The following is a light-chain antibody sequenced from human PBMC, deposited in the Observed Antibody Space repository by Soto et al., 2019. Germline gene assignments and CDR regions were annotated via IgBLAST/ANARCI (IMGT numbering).Light chain of an antibody. Sequence: ELVFTQSPATLSLSPGERATLSCRASQSVNNNLAWYQQKPGQAPRLLIYGASTRATGIPARFSGSGSETEFTLTINSLQSEDFAVYYCQQYNNWPPWTFGQGTKVDIK. V-gene: IGKV3-15*01. CDR1: QSVNNN. J-gene: IGKJ1*01. CDR3: QQYNNWPPWT. CDR2: GAS.